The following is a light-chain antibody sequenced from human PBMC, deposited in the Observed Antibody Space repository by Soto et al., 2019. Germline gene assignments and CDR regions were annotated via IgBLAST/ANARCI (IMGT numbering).Light chain of an antibody. CDR1: HSVSSN. V-gene: IGKV3-15*01. Sequence: EIVLTQSPGTLSVSPGERSTLSCRASHSVSSNLAWYQQKPAQAPRLLISGASTRAAGIPVRFSGSGSGTEFTLTISSLQSEDFAVYYCQQYNNWPLTFGGGTKVDIK. CDR2: GAS. J-gene: IGKJ4*01. CDR3: QQYNNWPLT.